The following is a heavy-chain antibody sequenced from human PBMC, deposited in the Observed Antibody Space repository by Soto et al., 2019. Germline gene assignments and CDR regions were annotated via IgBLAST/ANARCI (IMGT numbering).Heavy chain of an antibody. D-gene: IGHD3-3*01. Sequence: SETLSLTCTVSGGSIRSGDYYWTWIRQPPGKGLEWIGYVFHTGTAYYYNPSLKRRVNMSIDTSKNQFSLKLNFVTAADTAIYYCVRDSVRFGPAFDSWGQGTQVTVSS. V-gene: IGHV4-30-4*01. CDR3: VRDSVRFGPAFDS. J-gene: IGHJ4*02. CDR1: GGSIRSGDYY. CDR2: VFHTGTAY.